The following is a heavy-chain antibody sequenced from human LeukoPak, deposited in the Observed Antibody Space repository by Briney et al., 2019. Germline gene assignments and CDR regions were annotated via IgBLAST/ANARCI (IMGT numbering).Heavy chain of an antibody. CDR1: GGSISSSSYY. CDR3: AREHIVVVPAAHFDY. CDR2: IYYSGST. V-gene: IGHV4-39*07. D-gene: IGHD2-2*01. Sequence: PSETLSLTCTVSGGSISSSSYYWGWIRQPPGKGLEWIGSIYYSGSTYYNPSLKSRVTISVDTSKNQFSLKLSSVTAADTAVYYCAREHIVVVPAAHFDYWGQGTLVTVSS. J-gene: IGHJ4*02.